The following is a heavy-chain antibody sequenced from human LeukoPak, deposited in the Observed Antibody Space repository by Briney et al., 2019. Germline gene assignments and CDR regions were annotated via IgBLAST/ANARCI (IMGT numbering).Heavy chain of an antibody. J-gene: IGHJ4*02. Sequence: SETLSLTCTVPGGSISAYYWSWIRQPPGKGLEWIGYIHYSGTTNYYPSLKSRVTIALDTSKNQFSLKLNSVTAADTAVYYCARFGTSSSRFFDQWGQGTLVTVSS. CDR1: GGSISAYY. V-gene: IGHV4-59*01. D-gene: IGHD6-6*01. CDR3: ARFGTSSSRFFDQ. CDR2: IHYSGTT.